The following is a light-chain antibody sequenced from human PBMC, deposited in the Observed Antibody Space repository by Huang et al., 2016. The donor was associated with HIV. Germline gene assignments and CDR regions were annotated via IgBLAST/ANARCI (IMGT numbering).Light chain of an antibody. J-gene: IGKJ1*01. CDR1: QSLLYSNGYNY. CDR3: MQGLQTPQT. V-gene: IGKV2-28*01. Sequence: DIVLTQSPLSLPVTPGEPASISCRSSQSLLYSNGYNYLHWYLQKPGHSPQLGLSLAANRAPGVPDRSSGSGSGTDFTLKISRVEAEDVGVYYCMQGLQTPQTFGQGTRVEIK. CDR2: LAA.